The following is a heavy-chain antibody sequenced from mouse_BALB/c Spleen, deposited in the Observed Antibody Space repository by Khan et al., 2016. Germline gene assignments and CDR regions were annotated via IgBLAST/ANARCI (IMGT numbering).Heavy chain of an antibody. J-gene: IGHJ4*01. V-gene: IGHV2-2*02. CDR2: IWSGGST. Sequence: QVQLKESGPGLVQPSQSLSITCTVSGFSLTSYGVHWVRQSPGKGLEWLGVIWSGGSTDYNAAFISRLSISKDNSKSQVFFKMNSLQANDTAIYYCASPDGYYVSYAMDYWGQGTSVTVSS. D-gene: IGHD2-3*01. CDR1: GFSLTSYG. CDR3: ASPDGYYVSYAMDY.